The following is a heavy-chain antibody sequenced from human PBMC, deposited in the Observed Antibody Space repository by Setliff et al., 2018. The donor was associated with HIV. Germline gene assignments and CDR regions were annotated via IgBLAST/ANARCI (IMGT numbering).Heavy chain of an antibody. D-gene: IGHD6-13*01. CDR3: AGGVWSFDY. CDR2: IYYSVST. J-gene: IGHJ4*02. Sequence: SETLSLTCTVSGGSIFSHYWSWIRQPPGEGLEWIGYIYYSVSTNYNPCLKSRVSISVDTSKNQFSLNLRSVTAADTAVYYCAGGVWSFDYWGQGTLVTVSS. CDR1: GGSIFSHY. V-gene: IGHV4-59*11.